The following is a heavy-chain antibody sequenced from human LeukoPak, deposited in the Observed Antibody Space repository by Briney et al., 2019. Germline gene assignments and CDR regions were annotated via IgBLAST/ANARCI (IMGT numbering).Heavy chain of an antibody. CDR3: ASERGCSGYGKSSYYYYGMDV. CDR1: GGSISSYY. J-gene: IGHJ6*02. V-gene: IGHV4-4*07. D-gene: IGHD5-12*01. CDR2: IYTSGST. Sequence: KPSETLSLTCTVSGGSISSYYWSWIRQPAGKGLEWIGRIYTSGSTNYNPSLKSRVTMSVDTSKNQFSLKLSSVTAADTAVYYCASERGCSGYGKSSYYYYGMDVWGQGTTVTVSS.